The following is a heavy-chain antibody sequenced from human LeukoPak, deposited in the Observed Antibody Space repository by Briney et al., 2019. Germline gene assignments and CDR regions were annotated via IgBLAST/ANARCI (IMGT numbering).Heavy chain of an antibody. CDR3: AGARKWLVIF. CDR2: ILDSGST. J-gene: IGHJ4*02. V-gene: IGHV4-59*08. CDR1: GGSISGYY. D-gene: IGHD6-19*01. Sequence: PSETLSLTCTVSGGSISGYYWSWIRQSPGRGLEWIGNILDSGSTNYNPYLKSRVTISVDTSKNQFSLRMTPVTAADTAVYYCAGARKWLVIFWGQGTLVTVSS.